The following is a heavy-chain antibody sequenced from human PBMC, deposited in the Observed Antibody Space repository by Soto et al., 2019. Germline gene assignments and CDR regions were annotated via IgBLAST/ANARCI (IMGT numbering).Heavy chain of an antibody. J-gene: IGHJ4*02. CDR3: ARGPGGPDGPGDY. D-gene: IGHD2-15*01. V-gene: IGHV1-3*01. Sequence: QVQLVQSGAEVKKPGASVKVSCKASGYTFTSYAMHWVRQAPGQRLEWMGWINASNGNTKYSQKFQGSVTITRDTAAITAYMELSILRSEATAVYDCARGPGGPDGPGDYWGQGTLVTVSS. CDR1: GYTFTSYA. CDR2: INASNGNT.